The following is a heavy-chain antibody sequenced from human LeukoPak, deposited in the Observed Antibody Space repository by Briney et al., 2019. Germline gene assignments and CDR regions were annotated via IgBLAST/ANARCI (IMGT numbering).Heavy chain of an antibody. J-gene: IGHJ6*02. CDR3: ASSRNLEYSSSSDYYYGMDV. CDR2: INHSGST. CDR1: GGSFSGYY. V-gene: IGHV4-34*01. D-gene: IGHD6-6*01. Sequence: PSETLSLTCAVYGGSFSGYYWSGIRQPPGKGLEWIGEINHSGSTNYNPSLKSRVTISVDTSKNQFSLKLSSVTAADTAVYYCASSRNLEYSSSSDYYYGMDVWGQETTVTVSS.